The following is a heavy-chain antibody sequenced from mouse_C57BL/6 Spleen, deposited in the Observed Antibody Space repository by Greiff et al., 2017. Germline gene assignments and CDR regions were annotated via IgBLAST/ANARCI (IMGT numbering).Heavy chain of an antibody. V-gene: IGHV1-62-2*01. CDR1: GYTFTEYT. CDR3: ARGDDGYSWFAY. CDR2: FYPGSGSI. J-gene: IGHJ3*01. Sequence: VQLVESGAELVKPGASVKLSCKASGYTFTEYTIHWVKQRSGQGLEWIGWFYPGSGSIKYNEKFKDKATLTADKSSSTVYMELSRLTSEDSAVYFCARGDDGYSWFAYWGQGTLVTVSA. D-gene: IGHD2-3*01.